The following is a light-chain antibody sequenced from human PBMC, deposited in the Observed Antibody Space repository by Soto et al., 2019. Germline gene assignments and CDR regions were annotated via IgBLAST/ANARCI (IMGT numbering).Light chain of an antibody. CDR1: QSITRY. CDR3: QQSYSTPRT. CDR2: AAS. V-gene: IGKV1-39*01. J-gene: IGKJ1*01. Sequence: DIQMTQSPSSLSTSVGDRVTITCRASQSITRYLNWYQQKPQKPPNLLIYAASTLQSGVPSRFNGSGSGTDSTLTISSVQREDFATYYCQQSYSTPRTFGQGTRVEIK.